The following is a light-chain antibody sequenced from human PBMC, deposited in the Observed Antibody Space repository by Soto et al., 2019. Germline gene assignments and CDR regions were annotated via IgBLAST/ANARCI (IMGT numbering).Light chain of an antibody. J-gene: IGKJ2*01. V-gene: IGKV3-20*01. CDR3: QQYGRSPLLYT. CDR1: QSVTNNF. Sequence: EIVLTQSPGTLSLSPGERATLSCRASQSVTNNFLAWYQQKPGQAPRLLIYGASTRAAGVPDRFSGSGSGTDFTLPITRLEPEDFAVDYWQQYGRSPLLYTFVPGTKLGVK. CDR2: GAS.